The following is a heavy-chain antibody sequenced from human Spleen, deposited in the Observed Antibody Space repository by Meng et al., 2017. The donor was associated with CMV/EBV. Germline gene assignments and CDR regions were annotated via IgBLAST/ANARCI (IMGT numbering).Heavy chain of an antibody. CDR3: ARGGNADYTNPNFINS. J-gene: IGHJ4*02. Sequence: QVQLVQSGAEVKKPGASVKVSCETSGYTFTVYYIHWVRQAPGQGLEWMGWINPHPNSGGTNYAERFQGRVTMTRDTSISTAYMELSRLRSDDTAIYYCARGGNADYTNPNFINSWGQGTLVTVSS. CDR2: INPHPNSGGT. D-gene: IGHD4-11*01. V-gene: IGHV1-2*02. CDR1: GYTFTVYY.